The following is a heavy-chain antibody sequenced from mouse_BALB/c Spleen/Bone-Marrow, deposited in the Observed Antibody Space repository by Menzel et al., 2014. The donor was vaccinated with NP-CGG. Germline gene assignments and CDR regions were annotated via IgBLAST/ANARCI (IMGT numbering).Heavy chain of an antibody. CDR1: GYSFTGYF. Sequence: VQLQQSGPELVKPGASVKISCKASGYSFTGYFMNWVMQCHGKSLEWIGRFIPYNGDTFYSKKFKGKATLTVDKSSSTAHMELRRLASEDSAVYYWARGGLLRAMDYWGQGTSVTVSS. CDR2: FIPYNGDT. D-gene: IGHD2-3*01. J-gene: IGHJ4*01. CDR3: ARGGLLRAMDY. V-gene: IGHV1-20*02.